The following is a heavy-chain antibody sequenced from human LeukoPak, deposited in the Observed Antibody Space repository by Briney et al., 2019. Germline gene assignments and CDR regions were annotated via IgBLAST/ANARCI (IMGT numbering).Heavy chain of an antibody. V-gene: IGHV3-33*01. Sequence: PGRSLRLSCAASGFTFSSYGMHWVRQAPGKGLEWVAVIWYDGSNKYYADSVKGRFTISRDDSKNTLYLQMNSLRAEDTAVYYCARDFGSGYSFVDYWGQGTLVTVSS. CDR2: IWYDGSNK. D-gene: IGHD3-3*01. CDR1: GFTFSSYG. J-gene: IGHJ4*02. CDR3: ARDFGSGYSFVDY.